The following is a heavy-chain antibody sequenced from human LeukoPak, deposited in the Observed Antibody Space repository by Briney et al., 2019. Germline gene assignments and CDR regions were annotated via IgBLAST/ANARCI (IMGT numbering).Heavy chain of an antibody. CDR3: ARDPRYFDWPARRDSSNWFDP. CDR1: GFTFGDYY. D-gene: IGHD3-9*01. Sequence: PGGSLRLSCAASGFTFGDYYMTWIRQAPGKGLEWVSYISSRSGSSIYYGDSVKGRFTVSRDNAKNTLYLQMNSLRAEDTAVYYCARDPRYFDWPARRDSSNWFDPWGQGTLVTVSS. CDR2: ISSRSGSSI. J-gene: IGHJ5*02. V-gene: IGHV3-11*04.